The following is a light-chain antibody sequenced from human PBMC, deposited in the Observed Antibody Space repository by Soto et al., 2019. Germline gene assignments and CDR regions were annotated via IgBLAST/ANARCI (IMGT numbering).Light chain of an antibody. CDR1: ESIRTW. Sequence: DIHMTQSPSTLSASILDRFTITCRASESIRTWLAWYQHKPGKAPKFLIYDASSLESGVPSRFSGSGSGTEFTLTISNLQPDDFATYFCQQYHNYPRTFGQGTKVDIK. V-gene: IGKV1-5*01. CDR2: DAS. CDR3: QQYHNYPRT. J-gene: IGKJ1*01.